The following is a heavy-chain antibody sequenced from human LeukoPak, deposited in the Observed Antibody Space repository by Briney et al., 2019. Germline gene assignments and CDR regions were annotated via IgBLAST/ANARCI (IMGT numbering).Heavy chain of an antibody. D-gene: IGHD3-22*01. CDR3: ARGNYDSSGYYGMDV. J-gene: IGHJ6*02. CDR2: INPNSGGT. V-gene: IGHV1-2*04. Sequence: GASVKVSCKASGYTFTGYYMHWVRQAPGQGLEWMGWINPNSGGTNYTQKFQGWVTMTRDTSISTAYMELSRLRSDDTAVYYCARGNYDSSGYYGMDVWGQGTTVTVSS. CDR1: GYTFTGYY.